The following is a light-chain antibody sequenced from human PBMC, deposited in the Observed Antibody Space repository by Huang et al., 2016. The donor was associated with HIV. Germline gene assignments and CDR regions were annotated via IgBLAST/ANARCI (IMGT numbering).Light chain of an antibody. V-gene: IGKV1-39*01. CDR1: QNINTY. J-gene: IGKJ5*01. Sequence: DILLTQSPSSLSASVGDRVTITCRASQNINTYLNWYQQKPGKAPNLLIHSASTLQTGVPSSFSCSGSGTDFTLTVNSLQPEDSATYYCQQGYSALITFGQGTRL. CDR2: SAS. CDR3: QQGYSALIT.